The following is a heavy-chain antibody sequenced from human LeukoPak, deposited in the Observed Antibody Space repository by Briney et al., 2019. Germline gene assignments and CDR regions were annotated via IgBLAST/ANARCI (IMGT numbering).Heavy chain of an antibody. V-gene: IGHV3-30*03. Sequence: GGSLSLSCAASGFTFRSYGMHWVRQAPGKGLEWVAVISYDGSNKYYADSVKGRFTISRDNSKNTLYLQMNSLRAEDTAVYYCASEPGVLRYFDWFEGFDYWGQGTLVTVSS. CDR1: GFTFRSYG. CDR3: ASEPGVLRYFDWFEGFDY. CDR2: ISYDGSNK. J-gene: IGHJ4*02. D-gene: IGHD3-9*01.